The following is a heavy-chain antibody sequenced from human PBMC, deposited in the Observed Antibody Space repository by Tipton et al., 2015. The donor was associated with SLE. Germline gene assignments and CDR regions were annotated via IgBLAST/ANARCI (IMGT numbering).Heavy chain of an antibody. CDR1: GGSISSGGYS. J-gene: IGHJ3*02. V-gene: IGHV4-30-2*01. CDR3: ARAEGSWDAFDI. CDR2: IYHSGST. D-gene: IGHD2-15*01. Sequence: TLSLTCAVSGGSISSGGYSWSWIRQPPGKGLEWIGYIYHSGSTYYNPSLKSRVTISVDRSKNQFSLKLSSVTAADTAVYYCARAEGSWDAFDIWGQGTMVTVSS.